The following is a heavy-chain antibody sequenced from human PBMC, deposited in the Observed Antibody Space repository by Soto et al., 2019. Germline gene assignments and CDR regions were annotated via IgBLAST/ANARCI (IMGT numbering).Heavy chain of an antibody. D-gene: IGHD1-26*01. CDR2: MNPNSGNT. CDR3: ARERSSGAFDI. CDR1: GYTFTSYD. J-gene: IGHJ3*02. Sequence: QVQLVQSGAEVKKPGASAKVSCKTSGYTFTSYDINWVRQATGQGLEWMGWMNPNSGNTAYAQKYQGRVTMTRNTSTSTAYMELSSLRSEDTAVYYCARERSSGAFDIWGQGTMVTVSS. V-gene: IGHV1-8*01.